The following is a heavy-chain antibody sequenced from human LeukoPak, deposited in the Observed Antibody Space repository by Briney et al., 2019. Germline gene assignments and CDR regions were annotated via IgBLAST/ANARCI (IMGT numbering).Heavy chain of an antibody. CDR3: ARGPRDCSGGSCSFNWFDP. D-gene: IGHD2-15*01. J-gene: IGHJ5*02. CDR1: GGSISSGDYY. V-gene: IGHV4-31*03. Sequence: SETLSLTCTVSGGSISSGDYYWSWIRQPPGKGLEWIGYIYYSGSTYYNPSLKSRVTISVDTSKNQFSLKLRSVTAADTAVYYCARGPRDCSGGSCSFNWFDPWGQGILVTVSS. CDR2: IYYSGST.